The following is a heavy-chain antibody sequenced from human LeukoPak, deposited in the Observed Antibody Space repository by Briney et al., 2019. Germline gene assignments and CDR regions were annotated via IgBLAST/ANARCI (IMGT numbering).Heavy chain of an antibody. CDR1: GFTLSSYW. CDR3: ARQYSRIWPIGDY. Sequence: PGGSLRLSCAASGFTLSSYWMHWVRQAPGKGLEWVSRINTDGSSTSYADSVKGRFTISRDNAKNTLYLQMNSLRAEDTAVYYCARQYSRIWPIGDYWGQGTLVTVSS. V-gene: IGHV3-74*01. CDR2: INTDGSST. D-gene: IGHD6-13*01. J-gene: IGHJ4*02.